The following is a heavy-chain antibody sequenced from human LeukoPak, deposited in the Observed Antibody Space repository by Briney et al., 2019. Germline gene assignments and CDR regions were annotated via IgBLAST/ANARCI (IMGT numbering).Heavy chain of an antibody. Sequence: GRSLTLSCAPSGFTFSNFAMSWVRQAPGKGLEWVSSISASGGTTYYADSVKGRFTISRDNSKNTFNLQMNSLRAEDTALYYCAKDFHGDFPYFFDYWGQGTLVTVSS. CDR3: AKDFHGDFPYFFDY. J-gene: IGHJ4*02. CDR1: GFTFSNFA. CDR2: ISASGGTT. V-gene: IGHV3-23*01.